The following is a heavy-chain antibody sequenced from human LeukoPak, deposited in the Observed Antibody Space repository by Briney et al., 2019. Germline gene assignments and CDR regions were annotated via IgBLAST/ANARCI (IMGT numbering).Heavy chain of an antibody. CDR3: ARQPGSTAAFDI. CDR2: SHNSGET. V-gene: IGHV4-59*08. Sequence: SETLSLTCTVSGVSMTTYYWSWIRQPPGKGLEWIAYSHNSGETKYNPSLKSRITISVDASKNEFSLKLTSVTAADTAVYYCARQPGSTAAFDIWGQGTTVTVSA. CDR1: GVSMTTYY. D-gene: IGHD5-18*01. J-gene: IGHJ3*02.